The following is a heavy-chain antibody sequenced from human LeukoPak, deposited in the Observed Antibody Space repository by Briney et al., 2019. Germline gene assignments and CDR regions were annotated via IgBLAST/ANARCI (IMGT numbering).Heavy chain of an antibody. CDR3: ARDYHDYGDYNWFDP. V-gene: IGHV1-2*02. CDR1: GYTFTGYY. CDR2: INPNSGGT. Sequence: ASVKVSCKASGYTFTGYYMHWVRQAPGQGLEWMGWINPNSGGTNYAQKFQGRVTMTRDTSISTAYMELSRLRSDDTAVYYCARDYHDYGDYNWFDPWGQETLVTVSS. D-gene: IGHD4-17*01. J-gene: IGHJ5*02.